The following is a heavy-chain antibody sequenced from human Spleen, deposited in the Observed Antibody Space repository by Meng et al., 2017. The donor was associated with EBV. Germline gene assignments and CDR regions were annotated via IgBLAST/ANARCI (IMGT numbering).Heavy chain of an antibody. D-gene: IGHD2-15*01. Sequence: VQLHQWGAVLLKPSETLSLTCAVYGGSCSGHYWTWIRQPPGKGLEWIGEINHSGSTNYNPSLKSRVTISVDTSKNQFSLKLSSVTAADTAVYYCARGYCSGGSCYSDYWGQGTLVTVSS. CDR2: INHSGST. J-gene: IGHJ4*02. CDR3: ARGYCSGGSCYSDY. CDR1: GGSCSGHY. V-gene: IGHV4-34*01.